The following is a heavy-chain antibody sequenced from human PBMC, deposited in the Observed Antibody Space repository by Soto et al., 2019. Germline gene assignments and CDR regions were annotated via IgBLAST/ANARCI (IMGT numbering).Heavy chain of an antibody. CDR3: AKDYHYDFWSGYFTY. CDR1: GFTFDDYA. Sequence: GGSLRLSCAASGFTFDDYAMHWVRQAPGKGLEWVSGISWNSGSIGYADSVKGRFTISRDNAKNSLYLQMNSLRAEDTALYYCAKDYHYDFWSGYFTYWGQGTLVTVYS. J-gene: IGHJ4*02. D-gene: IGHD3-3*01. CDR2: ISWNSGSI. V-gene: IGHV3-9*01.